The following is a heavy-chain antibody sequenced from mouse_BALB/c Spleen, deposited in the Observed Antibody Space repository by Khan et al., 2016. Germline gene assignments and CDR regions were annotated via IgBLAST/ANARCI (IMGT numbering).Heavy chain of an antibody. D-gene: IGHD2-4*01. CDR1: GYTFTTYW. Sequence: QVQLQQPGAELARPGASVKLSCKASGYTFTTYWMQWVKQRPGQGLEWIGTIYPGDGDTRYTQKFKGKATLTADKSSRTAYMQLSSLASEDSAVYYCARGNSYYDYDYWGQGTTLTVSS. CDR3: ARGNSYYDYDY. J-gene: IGHJ2*01. CDR2: IYPGDGDT. V-gene: IGHV1-87*01.